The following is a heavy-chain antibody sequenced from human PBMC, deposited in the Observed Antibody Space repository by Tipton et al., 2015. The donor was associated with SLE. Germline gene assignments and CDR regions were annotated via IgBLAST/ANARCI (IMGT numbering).Heavy chain of an antibody. Sequence: QLVQSGAEVKKPGASVTVSCQASGYTFTDFGVTWVRQAPGQGLEWVGWISAYNGKTDYAQKLQGRVTMTTDTSTSTAYMELRSLRSEDTAVYYCVRLGRDDFWSGHYAKVWGQGTLVSVSS. D-gene: IGHD3-3*01. J-gene: IGHJ4*02. CDR3: VRLGRDDFWSGHYAKV. CDR1: GYTFTDFG. V-gene: IGHV1-18*01. CDR2: ISAYNGKT.